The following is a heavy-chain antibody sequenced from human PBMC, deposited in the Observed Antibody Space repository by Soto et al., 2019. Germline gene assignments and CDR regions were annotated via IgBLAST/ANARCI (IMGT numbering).Heavy chain of an antibody. D-gene: IGHD3-3*01. Sequence: SETLSLTCAVYGGSFSGYYWSWIRQPPGKGLEWIGEINHSGSTNYNPSLKSRVTISVDTSKNQFSLKLSSVTAADTAVYYCVRGGYYDFWSGYYYDYYYYYYMDVWGKGTTVTVSS. CDR2: INHSGST. V-gene: IGHV4-34*01. CDR3: VRGGYYDFWSGYYYDYYYYYYMDV. J-gene: IGHJ6*03. CDR1: GGSFSGYY.